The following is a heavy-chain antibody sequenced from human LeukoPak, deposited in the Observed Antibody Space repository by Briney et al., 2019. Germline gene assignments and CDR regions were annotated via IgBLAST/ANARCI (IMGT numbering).Heavy chain of an antibody. CDR1: GFTLSSYA. D-gene: IGHD5-12*01. CDR3: AKVSYLGPGLFERYSGHDFPLDY. Sequence: GGSLRLACVASGFTLSSYAMSWVRQAPGKGLEWVSAISGSVGSTYYADSVKGRFTISRDNSKNTLYLQMNSLRAEDTAVYYCAKVSYLGPGLFERYSGHDFPLDYWGQGTLVTVSS. V-gene: IGHV3-23*01. J-gene: IGHJ4*02. CDR2: ISGSVGST.